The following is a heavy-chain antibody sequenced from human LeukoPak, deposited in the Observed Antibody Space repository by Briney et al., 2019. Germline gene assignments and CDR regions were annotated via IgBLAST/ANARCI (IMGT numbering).Heavy chain of an antibody. CDR1: GFTFSSYA. Sequence: TGGSLRLSCAASGFTFSSYAMSWVRQALGKGLEWVSVIYSGGSTYYADSVKGRFTISRDNSKNTLYLQMNSLRAEDTAVYYCARDPGAREVGFDYWGQGTLVTVSS. CDR3: ARDPGAREVGFDY. J-gene: IGHJ4*02. V-gene: IGHV3-53*01. D-gene: IGHD1-26*01. CDR2: IYSGGST.